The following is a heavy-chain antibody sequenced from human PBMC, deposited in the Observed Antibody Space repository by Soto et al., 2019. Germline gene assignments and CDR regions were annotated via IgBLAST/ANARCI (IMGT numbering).Heavy chain of an antibody. CDR3: AFTSVSGSYYFDY. CDR2: ISGGGETT. Sequence: EVQLLESGGGLVQPGGSLRLSCAASGFTFSSYAMWWVRQAPGKGLECVSAISGGGETTYYADSVKGRFTISRDNSNNTLYLQMNSLRAEDTAVYYCAFTSVSGSYYFDYWGQGTLVTVSS. D-gene: IGHD3-10*01. CDR1: GFTFSSYA. J-gene: IGHJ4*02. V-gene: IGHV3-23*01.